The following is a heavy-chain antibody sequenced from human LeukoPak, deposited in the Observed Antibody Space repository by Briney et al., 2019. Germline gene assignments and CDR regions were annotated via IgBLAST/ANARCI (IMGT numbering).Heavy chain of an antibody. D-gene: IGHD5-18*01. J-gene: IGHJ3*01. CDR3: ASLGHTYGFAFDV. CDR2: IYPGDSDT. CDR1: GYSFTTYW. V-gene: IGHV5-51*01. Sequence: GESLKISCKGSGYSFTTYWIGWVRQMPGKGLEWMGSIYPGDSDTGYSPSFQGQITISADKSITTAYLQWRSLKASDTAMYYCASLGHTYGFAFDVWGQGTMVTVSS.